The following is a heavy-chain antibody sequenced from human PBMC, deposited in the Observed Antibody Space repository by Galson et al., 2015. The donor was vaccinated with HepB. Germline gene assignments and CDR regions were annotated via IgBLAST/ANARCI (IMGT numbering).Heavy chain of an antibody. J-gene: IGHJ6*03. D-gene: IGHD6-13*01. CDR3: AKVSLGHSSSHYYYYYYMDV. CDR1: GYTFTSYA. V-gene: IGHV1-3*01. Sequence: SVKVSCKASGYTFTSYAMHWVRQAPGQRLEWMGWINAGNGNTKYSQKFQGRVTITRDTSASTAYMEMSSLRSEDTAVYYCAKVSLGHSSSHYYYYYYMDVWGKGTTVTVSS. CDR2: INAGNGNT.